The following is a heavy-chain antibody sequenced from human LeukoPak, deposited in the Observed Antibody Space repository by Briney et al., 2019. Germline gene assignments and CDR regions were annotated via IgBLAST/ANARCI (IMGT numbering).Heavy chain of an antibody. CDR3: AREGTIVVVPAATDYYYYGMDV. Sequence: ASVKVSCKASGYTFTGYYMHWVRQAPGQGLEWLGWINPNRGGTNYAQKFQGRVTMTRDTSISTAYMELSRLRSDDTAVYYCAREGTIVVVPAATDYYYYGMDVWGQGTTVTVSS. V-gene: IGHV1-2*02. J-gene: IGHJ6*02. D-gene: IGHD2-2*01. CDR1: GYTFTGYY. CDR2: INPNRGGT.